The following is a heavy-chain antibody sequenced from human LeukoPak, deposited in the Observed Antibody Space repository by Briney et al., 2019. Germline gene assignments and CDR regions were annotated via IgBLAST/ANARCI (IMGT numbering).Heavy chain of an antibody. V-gene: IGHV3-21*01. J-gene: IGHJ4*02. CDR1: GFTFSSYS. D-gene: IGHD3-22*01. Sequence: GGSLGLSCAASGFTFSSYSMNWVRQAPGKGLEWVSSISSSSSYIYYADSVKGRFTISRDNAKNSLYLQMNSLRAEDTAVYYCARDPYYYDSSGYSGPFDYWGQGTLVTVSS. CDR2: ISSSSSYI. CDR3: ARDPYYYDSSGYSGPFDY.